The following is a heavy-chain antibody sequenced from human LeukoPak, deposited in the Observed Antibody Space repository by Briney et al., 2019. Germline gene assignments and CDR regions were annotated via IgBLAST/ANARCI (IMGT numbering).Heavy chain of an antibody. Sequence: SETLSLTCTVSGGSISSYYWSWIRQPPGKGLETIGYIYDMGSTNYSPSLKSRVSISIDTSKNQFSLRLDSVTAADTAVYYCARSPVKGGWYGALDFWGRGTMVTVSS. CDR2: IYDMGST. J-gene: IGHJ3*01. D-gene: IGHD6-19*01. CDR1: GGSISSYY. CDR3: ARSPVKGGWYGALDF. V-gene: IGHV4-59*01.